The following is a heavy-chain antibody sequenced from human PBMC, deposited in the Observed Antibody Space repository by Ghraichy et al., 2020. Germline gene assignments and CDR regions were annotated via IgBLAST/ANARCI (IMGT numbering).Heavy chain of an antibody. D-gene: IGHD6-19*01. CDR2: ISSSTRYI. Sequence: GGSLRLSCVASGLMFSPNTMNWVRQAPGKGLEWVSSISSSTRYIYYADSVKGRFTISRDNAQISLYLQMNSLRAEDTAVYYCSRGGGAGTPVLYHMDVWGLGTTVTVSS. CDR1: GLMFSPNT. J-gene: IGHJ6*02. V-gene: IGHV3-21*01. CDR3: SRGGGAGTPVLYHMDV.